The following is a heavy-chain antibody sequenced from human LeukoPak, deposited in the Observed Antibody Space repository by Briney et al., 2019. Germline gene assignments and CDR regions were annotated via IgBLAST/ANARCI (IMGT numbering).Heavy chain of an antibody. D-gene: IGHD3-10*01. CDR1: GFTFSNYA. J-gene: IGHJ2*01. CDR2: ISGSGGST. CDR3: AKAPPGFLLFWYFDL. V-gene: IGHV3-23*01. Sequence: GGSLRLSCAASGFTFSNYAMSWVRQAPGKGLEWVSAISGSGGSTYYADSVKGRFTISRDNSKNTLYLQMNSLRAEDTAVYYCAKAPPGFLLFWYFDLWGRGTLVTVSS.